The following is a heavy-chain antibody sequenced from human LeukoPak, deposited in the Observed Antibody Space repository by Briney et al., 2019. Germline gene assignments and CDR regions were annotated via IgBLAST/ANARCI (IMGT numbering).Heavy chain of an antibody. Sequence: GGSLRLSCAASGFTFSSNYMSWVRQAPGKGLEWVSVIYSGGSTYYADSVTGRFTISRDNSKNTVYLQMNSLRAEDTAVYYCAMHTYYYDSSGYYWGQGTLVTVSS. J-gene: IGHJ4*02. CDR2: IYSGGST. D-gene: IGHD3-22*01. V-gene: IGHV3-66*02. CDR1: GFTFSSNY. CDR3: AMHTYYYDSSGYY.